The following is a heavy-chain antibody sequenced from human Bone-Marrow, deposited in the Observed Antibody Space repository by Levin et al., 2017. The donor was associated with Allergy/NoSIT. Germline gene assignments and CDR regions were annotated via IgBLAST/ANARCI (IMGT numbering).Heavy chain of an antibody. Sequence: GESLKISCAASGFTFSDYYMSWIRQAPGKGLEWVSYISSSSSYTNYADSVKGRFTISRDNAKNSLYLQMNSLRAEDTAVYYCARGLRNYYDFWSGKNRAWYCDYWGQGTLVTV. CDR2: ISSSSSYT. CDR1: GFTFSDYY. CDR3: ARGLRNYYDFWSGKNRAWYCDY. V-gene: IGHV3-11*06. J-gene: IGHJ4*02. D-gene: IGHD3-3*01.